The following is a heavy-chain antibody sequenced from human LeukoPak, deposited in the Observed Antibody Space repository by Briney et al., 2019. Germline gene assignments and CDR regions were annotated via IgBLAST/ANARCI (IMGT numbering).Heavy chain of an antibody. CDR2: IIPILGIA. CDR3: ARDSEMATIVY. Sequence: ASVKVSCKASGGTLSSYAISWVRQAPGQGLEWMGRIIPILGIANYAQKFQGRVTITADKSTSTAYMELSSLRSEDTAVYYCARDSEMATIVYWGQGTLVTVSS. D-gene: IGHD5-24*01. V-gene: IGHV1-69*04. J-gene: IGHJ4*02. CDR1: GGTLSSYA.